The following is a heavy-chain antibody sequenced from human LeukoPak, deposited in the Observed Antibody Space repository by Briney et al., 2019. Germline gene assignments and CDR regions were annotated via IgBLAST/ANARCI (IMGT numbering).Heavy chain of an antibody. CDR2: IRSKANSYAT. CDR1: GFTFSGSA. J-gene: IGHJ4*02. D-gene: IGHD2-2*01. Sequence: PGGSLRLSCAASGFTFSGSAMHSVSQASGKGLEWVGRIRSKANSYATAYAASVKGRFTISRDDSKNTAYLQMNSLKTEDTAVYYCTRPFYCSSTSCYEDYWGQGTLVTVSS. CDR3: TRPFYCSSTSCYEDY. V-gene: IGHV3-73*01.